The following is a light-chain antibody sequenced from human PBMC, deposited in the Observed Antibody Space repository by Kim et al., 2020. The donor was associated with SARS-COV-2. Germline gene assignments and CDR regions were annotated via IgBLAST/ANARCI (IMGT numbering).Light chain of an antibody. CDR3: QQYDSYGYT. Sequence: DIQMTQSPSTLSASVGDRVTITCRASQSISNYLAWWQQKPGKAPKLLIYKASSLENDIPSRFSGSGSGTEFTLTIGGLQPDDFATYYCQQYDSYGYTFGQGTKLEI. CDR2: KAS. CDR1: QSISNY. J-gene: IGKJ2*01. V-gene: IGKV1-5*03.